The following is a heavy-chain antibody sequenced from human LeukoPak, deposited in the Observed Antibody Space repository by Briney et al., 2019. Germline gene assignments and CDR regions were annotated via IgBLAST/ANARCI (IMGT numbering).Heavy chain of an antibody. CDR2: IKQDGSER. J-gene: IGHJ4*02. V-gene: IGHV3-7*01. D-gene: IGHD6-13*01. CDR1: DFTFSHYW. CDR3: AREWGQQHDY. Sequence: GGSLRLSCAASDFTFSHYWMSWVRQAPGKGLEWVANIKQDGSERYYLDSVKGRFTISRDNPKNSLYLQVNSLRAEDTAVYYCAREWGQQHDYWGQGTPVTVSS.